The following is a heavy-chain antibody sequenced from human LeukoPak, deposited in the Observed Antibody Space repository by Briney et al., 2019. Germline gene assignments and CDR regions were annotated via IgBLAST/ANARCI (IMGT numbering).Heavy chain of an antibody. CDR3: ARGLSRFGEVGTFDY. CDR2: IYYSGGT. CDR1: GGSISSYY. Sequence: TETPSLTCTVSGGSISSYYWSWIRQPPGKGLEWIGYIYYSGGTNYNPSLKSRVTISVDTSKNQFSLKLSSVTAADTAVYYCARGLSRFGEVGTFDYWGQGTLVTVSS. V-gene: IGHV4-59*01. J-gene: IGHJ4*02. D-gene: IGHD3-10*02.